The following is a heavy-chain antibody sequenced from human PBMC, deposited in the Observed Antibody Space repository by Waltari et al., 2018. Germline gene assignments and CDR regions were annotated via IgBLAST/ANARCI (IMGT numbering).Heavy chain of an antibody. D-gene: IGHD6-19*01. CDR3: ARGKAVAGTGRIFDY. V-gene: IGHV4-34*01. Sequence: QVQLQQWGAGLLKPSETLSLTCAVSGGSFSGSYWSWIRQPPGKGLEWIGEINHSGSTNYNPSLKSRVTISVDTSKNQFSLKLSSVTAADTAVYYCARGKAVAGTGRIFDYWGQGTLVTVSS. CDR2: INHSGST. CDR1: GGSFSGSY. J-gene: IGHJ4*02.